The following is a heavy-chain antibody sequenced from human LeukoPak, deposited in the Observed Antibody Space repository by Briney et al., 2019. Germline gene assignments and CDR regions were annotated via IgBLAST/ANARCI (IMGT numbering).Heavy chain of an antibody. CDR3: AKARLPGIAVSGDH. V-gene: IGHV3-23*01. J-gene: IGHJ5*02. CDR2: ISGSGGST. CDR1: GFTFSSYA. D-gene: IGHD6-19*01. Sequence: GGSLRLSCAASGFTFSSYAMSWVRQAPGKGLEWVSAISGSGGSTYYADSVKGRFTISRDNSKNTLYLQMNSLRAEDTAVYYCAKARLPGIAVSGDHWGQGILIIVSS.